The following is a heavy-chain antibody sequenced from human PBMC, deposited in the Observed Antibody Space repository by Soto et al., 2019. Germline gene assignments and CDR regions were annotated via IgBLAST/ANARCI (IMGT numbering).Heavy chain of an antibody. CDR1: GFTVSSNY. CDR2: IYSGGST. CDR3: ARDLSNYYDSSGYAAFDI. J-gene: IGHJ3*02. V-gene: IGHV3-53*01. Sequence: HPGGSLRLSCAASGFTVSSNYMSWVRQAPGKGLEWVSVIYSGGSTYYADSVKGRFTISRDNSKNTLYLQMNSLRAEDTAVYYCARDLSNYYDSSGYAAFDIWGQGTMVTVSS. D-gene: IGHD3-22*01.